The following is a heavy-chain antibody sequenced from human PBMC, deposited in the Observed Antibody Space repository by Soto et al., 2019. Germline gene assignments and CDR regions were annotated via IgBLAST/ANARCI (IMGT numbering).Heavy chain of an antibody. V-gene: IGHV1-18*01. D-gene: IGHD6-6*01. Sequence: QVQLVQSGAEVKKPGASVKVSCKASGYTFTSYGISWVRQAPGQGLEWMGWISAYNGNTNYAQKLQGRVTMTTDTSTSTAYMELRSLRSDDTAVYFCAREYSSSSGIYYYYYGMDVWGQGTTVTVSS. CDR1: GYTFTSYG. CDR2: ISAYNGNT. J-gene: IGHJ6*02. CDR3: AREYSSSSGIYYYYYGMDV.